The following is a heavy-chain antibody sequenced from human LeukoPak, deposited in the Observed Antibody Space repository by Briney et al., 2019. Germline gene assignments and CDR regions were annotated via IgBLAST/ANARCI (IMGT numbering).Heavy chain of an antibody. Sequence: ASVKVSCKTSGYTFTSHYIHWVRQAPGQGLEWMGMINPGGGSTMYVQKLQGRVTMTRDTSTSTVYMELSSLRSEDTAVYYCARANSGYDRPYYHYYYMDVWGKGTTVTVSS. D-gene: IGHD5-12*01. V-gene: IGHV1-46*04. CDR1: GYTFTSHY. J-gene: IGHJ6*03. CDR2: INPGGGST. CDR3: ARANSGYDRPYYHYYYMDV.